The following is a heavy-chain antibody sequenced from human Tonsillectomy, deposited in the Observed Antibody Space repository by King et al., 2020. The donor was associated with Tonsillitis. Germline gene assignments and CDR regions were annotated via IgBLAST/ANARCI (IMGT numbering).Heavy chain of an antibody. D-gene: IGHD3-22*01. CDR2: IIPIVGTS. V-gene: IGHV1-69*06. CDR1: GGTFSSYA. J-gene: IGHJ4*02. Sequence: QLVQSGAEVKKPGSSVKVPCKASGGTFSSYAISWVRQAPGQGLEWMGGIIPIVGTSNYAQRFQGRVTITADNSTSTAYMELSSLRSEDTAVYYCARSMRSYYDSSGYYQPFHWGQGTLVTVSS. CDR3: ARSMRSYYDSSGYYQPFH.